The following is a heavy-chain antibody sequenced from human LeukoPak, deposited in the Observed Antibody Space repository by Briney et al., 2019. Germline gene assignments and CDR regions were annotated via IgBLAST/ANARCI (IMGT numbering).Heavy chain of an antibody. CDR2: INPISGDT. J-gene: IGHJ4*02. CDR1: GYTFTDYY. Sequence: RASVKVSCKASGYTFTDYYMYWVRQAPGQGLEWMGWINPISGDTNYAQKFQGRVTMTRDTSISTAYMELSRLSSDDTAVYYCARGRKRGIYDSSGYGPIPWGYWGQGTLVTVSS. V-gene: IGHV1-2*02. D-gene: IGHD3-22*01. CDR3: ARGRKRGIYDSSGYGPIPWGY.